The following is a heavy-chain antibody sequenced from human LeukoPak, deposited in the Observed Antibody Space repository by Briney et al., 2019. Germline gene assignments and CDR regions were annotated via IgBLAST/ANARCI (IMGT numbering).Heavy chain of an antibody. CDR3: AREGGLTGYPDYMAV. J-gene: IGHJ6*03. Sequence: SVKVSCKASVGTLISYAFSWVGQPPGQGLEWMGVIIPIFGTSNYAQKVQGRVTITADKPTSTAYMELSSLRSEDTAVYYCAREGGLTGYPDYMAVWGKGTTVTASS. D-gene: IGHD3-9*01. CDR2: IIPIFGTS. CDR1: VGTLISYA. V-gene: IGHV1-69*06.